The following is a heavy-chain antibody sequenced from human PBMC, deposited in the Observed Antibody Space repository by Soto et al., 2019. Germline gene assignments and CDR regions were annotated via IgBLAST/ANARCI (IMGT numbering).Heavy chain of an antibody. CDR1: GFTFTSYA. Sequence: GGSLRLSCSASGFTFTSYAMSWVRQAPGKGLGWVSGISGSGGVTKRADPVKGRFTISRENFKNMLYLQMDSLRAEDTAGFYFAMHDFWTLYNSGLDSWGQGTLVTVSS. CDR3: AMHDFWTLYNSGLDS. CDR2: ISGSGGVT. J-gene: IGHJ4*02. D-gene: IGHD3-3*01. V-gene: IGHV3-23*01.